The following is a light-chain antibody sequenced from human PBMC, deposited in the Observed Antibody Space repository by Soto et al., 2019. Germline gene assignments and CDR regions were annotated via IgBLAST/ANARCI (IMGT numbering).Light chain of an antibody. V-gene: IGKV3-15*01. Sequence: EIVFTQSAATLSLSPGERATLSCRASQNISVYLAWYRQKPGQAPRLLIYGASTRATGIPARFSGSGSGTEFTLTISSLQSEDFAVYYCQQYNNWPRTFGQGTKVDIK. J-gene: IGKJ1*01. CDR2: GAS. CDR1: QNISVY. CDR3: QQYNNWPRT.